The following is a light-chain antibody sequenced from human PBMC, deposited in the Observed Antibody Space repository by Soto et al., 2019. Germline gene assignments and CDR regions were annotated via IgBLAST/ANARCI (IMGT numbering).Light chain of an antibody. Sequence: AIQMTQSPSSLSASLGDRVTITCRARQGIRGDLGWYQQKPGKAPKLLISATSTLQSGVPSRFSGRGSGTNFTLTISSLPPEDFETYYCIQDFISPLTVGQGTKVDIK. CDR3: IQDFISPLT. V-gene: IGKV1-6*01. J-gene: IGKJ1*01. CDR2: ATS. CDR1: QGIRGD.